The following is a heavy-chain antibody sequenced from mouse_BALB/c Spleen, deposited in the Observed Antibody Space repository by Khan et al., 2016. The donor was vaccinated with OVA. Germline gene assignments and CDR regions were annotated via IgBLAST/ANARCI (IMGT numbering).Heavy chain of an antibody. Sequence: QVQLKESGPGLVAPSQTLSITCTVSGFSLTSYGVHWVRQPPGKGLEWLGVIWAGGSTNHNSALMSRLSISKDNSKSQVLLKMNSLQTDDTAMYYCARAFYYGAWFAYWGQGTLVTVSA. CDR2: IWAGGST. CDR1: GFSLTSYG. D-gene: IGHD1-1*01. J-gene: IGHJ3*01. CDR3: ARAFYYGAWFAY. V-gene: IGHV2-9*02.